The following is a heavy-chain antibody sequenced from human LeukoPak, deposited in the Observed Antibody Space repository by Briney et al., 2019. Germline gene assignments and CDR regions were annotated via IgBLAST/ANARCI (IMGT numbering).Heavy chain of an antibody. CDR3: ARDHRAAAGTRVVDY. V-gene: IGHV3-48*03. CDR2: ISSSGSTI. D-gene: IGHD6-13*01. CDR1: GFTFSSYE. J-gene: IGHJ4*02. Sequence: TGGSLRLSCAASGFTFSSYEMNWVRQAPGKGLEWVSYISSSGSTIYYADSVKGRFTISRDNAKNSLYLQMNSLRAEDTAVYYCARDHRAAAGTRVVDYWGQGTLVTVSS.